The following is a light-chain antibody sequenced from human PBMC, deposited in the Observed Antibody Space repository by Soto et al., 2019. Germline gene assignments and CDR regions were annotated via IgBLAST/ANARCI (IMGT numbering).Light chain of an antibody. CDR3: QQYNNWWT. CDR2: GAS. Sequence: EIVMTQSPATLSVSPGERATLSCRASQSVSNNLAWYQKKPGQAPRLLIYGASTRATGIPARFSGSGSGTEFNLTISSLQSDDFAFYYCQQYNNWWTFGQGTRVDI. V-gene: IGKV3-15*01. CDR1: QSVSNN. J-gene: IGKJ1*01.